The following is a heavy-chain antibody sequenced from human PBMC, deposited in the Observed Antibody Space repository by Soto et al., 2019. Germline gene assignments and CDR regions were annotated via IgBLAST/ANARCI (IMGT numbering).Heavy chain of an antibody. CDR1: GFTFSSYS. D-gene: IGHD1-1*01. V-gene: IGHV3-21*01. CDR3: ARDQLEPWDGMDV. Sequence: PVGSLRLSCAASGFTFSSYSMNWVRQAPGKGLEWVSSISSSSSYIYYADSVKGRFTISRDNAKNSLYLQMNSLRAEDTAVYYCARDQLEPWDGMDVWGQGTTVTVSS. J-gene: IGHJ6*02. CDR2: ISSSSSYI.